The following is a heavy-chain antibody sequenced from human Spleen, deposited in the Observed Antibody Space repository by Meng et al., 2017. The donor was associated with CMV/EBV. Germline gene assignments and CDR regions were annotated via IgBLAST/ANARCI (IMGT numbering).Heavy chain of an antibody. CDR2: INPNSGVT. Sequence: ASVKVSCKASGYTFTGYYIHWVRQAPGQGLEWMGWINPNSGVTNYAQKFQGRVTMTRDTSISTAYMELSRLISDDTAVYYCARANDFWSAYYDGDYWGQGTLVTVSS. D-gene: IGHD3-3*01. V-gene: IGHV1-2*02. J-gene: IGHJ4*02. CDR3: ARANDFWSAYYDGDY. CDR1: GYTFTGYY.